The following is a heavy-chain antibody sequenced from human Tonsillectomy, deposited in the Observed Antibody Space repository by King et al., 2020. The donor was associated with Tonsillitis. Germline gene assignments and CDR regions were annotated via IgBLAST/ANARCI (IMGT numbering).Heavy chain of an antibody. CDR1: GFTFSSYA. CDR3: AKGFYYYGSSCYPFDY. D-gene: IGHD3-22*01. V-gene: IGHV3-23*04. CDR2: ISGSGGST. Sequence: VQLVESGGGLVQPGGSLRLSCAASGFTFSSYAMSWVRQAPGKGLEWVSAISGSGGSTYYADSVKGRFTISRDNSKNTLYLQMNSLRAEDTAVYYCAKGFYYYGSSCYPFDYWGQGTLVTVSS. J-gene: IGHJ4*02.